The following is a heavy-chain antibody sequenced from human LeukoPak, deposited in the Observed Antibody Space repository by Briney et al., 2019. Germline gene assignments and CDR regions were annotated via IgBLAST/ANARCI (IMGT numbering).Heavy chain of an antibody. Sequence: GESLKISCKGSGYSFTSYWIGWVRQMPGKGPEWMGIIYPGDSDTRYSPSFQGQVTISADKSISTAYLQWSSLKASDTAMYYCARIWSDIVVVPAANSDYWGQGTLVTVSS. V-gene: IGHV5-51*01. CDR2: IYPGDSDT. CDR1: GYSFTSYW. J-gene: IGHJ4*02. D-gene: IGHD2-2*01. CDR3: ARIWSDIVVVPAANSDY.